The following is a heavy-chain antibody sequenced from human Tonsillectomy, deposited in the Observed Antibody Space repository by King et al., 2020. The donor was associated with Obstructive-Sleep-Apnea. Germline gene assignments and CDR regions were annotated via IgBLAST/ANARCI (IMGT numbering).Heavy chain of an antibody. CDR3: AKYLSSWYSDYPFDY. CDR2: ISGNGGDST. V-gene: IGHV3-23*04. Sequence: VQLVESGGGFVQTGGSLRLSCAASGFTFSVYAMNWVRQAPGKGLEWVSSISGNGGDSTYYADSVKGRFTISRDNSKSTLYLQMNSLRAEDTAVYYCAKYLSSWYSDYPFDYWGQGTLVTVSS. J-gene: IGHJ4*02. CDR1: GFTFSVYA. D-gene: IGHD6-13*01.